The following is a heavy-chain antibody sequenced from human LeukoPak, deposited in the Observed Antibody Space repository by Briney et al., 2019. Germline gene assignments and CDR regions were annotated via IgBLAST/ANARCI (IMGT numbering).Heavy chain of an antibody. CDR3: VRDPPLRGVLFDY. Sequence: GGSLRLSCAASGFTFSSYAMHWVRQAPGKGLEWVAVISYDGSNKYYADSVKGRFTISRDNSKNTLYLQMNSLRAEDTAVYYCVRDPPLRGVLFDYWGQGTLVTVSS. CDR2: ISYDGSNK. CDR1: GFTFSSYA. D-gene: IGHD3-10*01. J-gene: IGHJ4*02. V-gene: IGHV3-30-3*01.